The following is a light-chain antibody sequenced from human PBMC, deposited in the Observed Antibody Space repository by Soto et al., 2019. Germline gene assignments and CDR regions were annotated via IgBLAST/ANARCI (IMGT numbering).Light chain of an antibody. V-gene: IGKV1-39*01. Sequence: DIQMTQSPSSLCASVVDRFTITCLASQSISSYLNWYQQKPGKAPKLLIYAASSLQSGVPSRFSGSGSGTDFTLTISSLQPEDFATYYCQQSYSTPPIPFGQGTRLEIK. CDR2: AAS. J-gene: IGKJ5*01. CDR1: QSISSY. CDR3: QQSYSTPPIP.